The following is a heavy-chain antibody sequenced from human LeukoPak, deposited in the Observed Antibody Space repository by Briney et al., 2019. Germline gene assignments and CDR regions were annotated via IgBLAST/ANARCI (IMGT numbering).Heavy chain of an antibody. CDR3: ASSGASGYYTSHYFDY. V-gene: IGHV4-31*03. Sequence: SETLSLTCTVSGGSISSGGYYWSWIRQHPGTGLEWIGYIYYSGSTYYNPSLKSRVTISVDTSKNQFSLKLSSVTAADTAVYYCASSGASGYYTSHYFDYWGQGTLVTVSS. J-gene: IGHJ4*02. CDR2: IYYSGST. CDR1: GGSISSGGYY. D-gene: IGHD3-3*01.